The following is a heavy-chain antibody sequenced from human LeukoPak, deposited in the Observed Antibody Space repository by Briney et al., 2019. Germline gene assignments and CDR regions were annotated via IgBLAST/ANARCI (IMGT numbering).Heavy chain of an antibody. J-gene: IGHJ4*02. CDR1: GFTFSSYS. Sequence: GGSLRPSCAASGFTFSSYSMNWVRQAPGKGLEWVSSISSSSSYIYYADSVKGRFTISRDNAKNSLYLQMNSLRAEDTAVYYCARDGIGYCSGGSCYTFDYWGQGTLVTVSS. D-gene: IGHD2-15*01. CDR3: ARDGIGYCSGGSCYTFDY. CDR2: ISSSSSYI. V-gene: IGHV3-21*01.